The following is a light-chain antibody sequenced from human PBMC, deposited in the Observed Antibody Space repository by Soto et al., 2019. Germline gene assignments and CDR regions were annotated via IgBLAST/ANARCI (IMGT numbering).Light chain of an antibody. V-gene: IGLV1-51*01. J-gene: IGLJ3*02. CDR1: SSNIGNNF. CDR2: DNY. CDR3: GTWDSSLSAWV. Sequence: QSVLTQPPSVSAAPGQKVTISCSGSSSNIGNNFVSWYQQVPGTAPKLLIYDNYKRPSGIPDRFSASKSGTSATLDITGLQTGDEADYYCGTWDSSLSAWVFGGGTKLTVL.